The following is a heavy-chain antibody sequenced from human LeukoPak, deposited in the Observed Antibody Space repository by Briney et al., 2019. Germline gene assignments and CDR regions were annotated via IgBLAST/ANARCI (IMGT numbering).Heavy chain of an antibody. CDR2: IKEDGSRQ. J-gene: IGHJ5*01. V-gene: IGHV3-7*01. CDR3: ARDGGGYDS. D-gene: IGHD5-24*01. CDR1: GFTFSTYW. Sequence: GGSLRLSCAASGFTFSTYWMSSVRQTPGEGLEWVANIKEDGSRQYYVDSVKGRFTISRDNAKNSLYLQMNSLRVEDTAVYYCARDGGGYDSWGQGTLVTVSS.